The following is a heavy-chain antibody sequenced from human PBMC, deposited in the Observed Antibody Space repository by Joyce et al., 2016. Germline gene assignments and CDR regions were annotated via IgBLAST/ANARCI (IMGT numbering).Heavy chain of an antibody. Sequence: EVQLVQSRAEMRKPGESLKFSCKASGYSFPSFWSGWVRQKPDRGLECVGIIYPGESNTRYSPSFQGLVTISVDESVNTAYLHWSSLKASDTATYYCARGSRYVCPDHWGQGTLVAVSS. J-gene: IGHJ5*02. D-gene: IGHD3-16*01. CDR2: IYPGESNT. V-gene: IGHV5-51*01. CDR1: GYSFPSFW. CDR3: ARGSRYVCPDH.